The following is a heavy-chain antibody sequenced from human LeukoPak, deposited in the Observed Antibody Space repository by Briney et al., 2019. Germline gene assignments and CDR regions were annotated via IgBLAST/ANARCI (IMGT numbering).Heavy chain of an antibody. J-gene: IGHJ6*02. CDR2: IWYDGSNK. CDR3: ARGWDYGSGPYGMDV. CDR1: GFPFISFG. D-gene: IGHD3-10*01. V-gene: IGHV3-33*01. Sequence: PGGSLRLSCAASGFPFISFGMHWVRQAPGKGLEWVAVIWYDGSNKYYADSVKGRFTIFRDNSKTTLYLQMDSLRAEDTAVYYCARGWDYGSGPYGMDVWGQGTTVIVSS.